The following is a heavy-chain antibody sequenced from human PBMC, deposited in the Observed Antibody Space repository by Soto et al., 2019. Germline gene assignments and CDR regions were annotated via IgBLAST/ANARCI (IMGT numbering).Heavy chain of an antibody. J-gene: IGHJ4*02. CDR3: ARDASPGYFDY. V-gene: IGHV1-46*01. CDR2: IDPSGGGT. Sequence: QVQLVQSGAEVRRPGASVKLSCKASVYTFVSYYMQWVRQAPGQGLEWMGMIDPSGGGTTYAQKFHGRVTMTREKSTNTLYMELSRLKSDDTAVYFCARDASPGYFDYWGQGSLVTVSS. CDR1: VYTFVSYY.